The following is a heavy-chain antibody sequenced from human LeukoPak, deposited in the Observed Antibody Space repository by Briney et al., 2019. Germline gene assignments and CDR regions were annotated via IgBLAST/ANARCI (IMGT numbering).Heavy chain of an antibody. Sequence: GGSLRLSCAASGFTFSSYGMHWVRQAPGKGLEWVAFIRYDGSNKYYADSVKGRFTISRDNSKNTLYLQMNSLRAEDTAVYYCAKTIPKFGVVTRELDYWGQGTLVTVSS. J-gene: IGHJ4*02. V-gene: IGHV3-30*02. CDR1: GFTFSSYG. CDR2: IRYDGSNK. CDR3: AKTIPKFGVVTRELDY. D-gene: IGHD3-3*01.